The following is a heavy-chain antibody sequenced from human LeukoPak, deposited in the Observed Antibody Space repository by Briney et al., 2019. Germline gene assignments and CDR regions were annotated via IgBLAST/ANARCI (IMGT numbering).Heavy chain of an antibody. J-gene: IGHJ6*03. V-gene: IGHV3-21*01. Sequence: GGSLRLSCAASGFTFSSYSMNWVRQAPGKGLEWVSSISSSSIYKYYADSVKGRFTVSRDNSKNTLYLQMKSLRAEDTAVYYCAKGGGYEAQYYYYYLDVWGKGTTVTISS. CDR2: ISSSSIYK. D-gene: IGHD5-12*01. CDR1: GFTFSSYS. CDR3: AKGGGYEAQYYYYYLDV.